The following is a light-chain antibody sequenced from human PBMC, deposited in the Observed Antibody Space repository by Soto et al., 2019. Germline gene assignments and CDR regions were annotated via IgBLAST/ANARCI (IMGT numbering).Light chain of an antibody. CDR2: GAS. CDR3: QQRHMWPIT. CDR1: QSVSSSY. V-gene: IGKV3D-20*02. Sequence: EIVLTQSPGTLSLSPGERAPHSCRSSQSVSSSYLAWYQQKPGQAPRLLIYGASSRATGIPDRFSGSGSGTDFTLTISSLEPEDSAVYYCQQRHMWPITFGQGTRLEIK. J-gene: IGKJ5*01.